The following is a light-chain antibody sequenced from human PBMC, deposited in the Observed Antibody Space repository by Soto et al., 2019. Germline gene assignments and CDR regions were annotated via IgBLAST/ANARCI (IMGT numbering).Light chain of an antibody. Sequence: QSALAQPASVSGSPGQSITISCTGTSSDVGAYNSVSWYQQHPHRAPQVIIYKDTQRPSGASNRFTGSTSGNAASLTISAPQADDVADYFCFASAPEITYVFGTGTKVT. J-gene: IGLJ1*01. CDR3: FASAPEITYV. CDR2: KDT. CDR1: SSDVGAYNS. V-gene: IGLV2-23*01.